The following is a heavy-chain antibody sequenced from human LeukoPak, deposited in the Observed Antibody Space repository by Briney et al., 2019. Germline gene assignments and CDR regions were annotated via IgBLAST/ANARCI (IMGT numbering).Heavy chain of an antibody. Sequence: SETLSLTCAVYGGSFSGYYWSWIRQPPGKGLEWIGEINHSGITNYNPSLKSRVTISVDTSKNQFSLKLSSVTAADTAVYYCARSGGGYCSSTSCYSTPWFDPWGQGTLVTVSS. J-gene: IGHJ5*02. CDR3: ARSGGGYCSSTSCYSTPWFDP. V-gene: IGHV4-34*01. CDR2: INHSGIT. D-gene: IGHD2-2*01. CDR1: GGSFSGYY.